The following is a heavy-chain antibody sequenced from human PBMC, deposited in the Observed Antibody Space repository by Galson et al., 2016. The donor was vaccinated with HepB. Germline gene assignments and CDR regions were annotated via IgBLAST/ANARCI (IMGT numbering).Heavy chain of an antibody. Sequence: TLSLTCAVSSGSISSSTYYWGWIRQPPGKGLEWIGSIFYSGITYYNPSLTSRVTISLDTSKNQVSLRLSSVTAADTALYYCARDMVRDSSSYYYYDGLDVWGQGTTVTVSS. CDR2: IFYSGIT. CDR3: ARDMVRDSSSYYYYDGLDV. J-gene: IGHJ6*02. D-gene: IGHD6-6*01. CDR1: SGSISSSTYY. V-gene: IGHV4-39*07.